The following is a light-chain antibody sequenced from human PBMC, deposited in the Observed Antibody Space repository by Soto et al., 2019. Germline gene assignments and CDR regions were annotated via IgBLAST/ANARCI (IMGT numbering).Light chain of an antibody. Sequence: DIQMTQSPSSVSASVGDRVTITFRASQGISSWLAWYQQKPGKAPKLLIYKASSLESGVPSRFSGSGSGTEFTLTISSLQPDDFATYYCQQYNSYPWTFGQGTKVDIK. CDR2: KAS. V-gene: IGKV1-5*03. CDR1: QGISSW. CDR3: QQYNSYPWT. J-gene: IGKJ1*01.